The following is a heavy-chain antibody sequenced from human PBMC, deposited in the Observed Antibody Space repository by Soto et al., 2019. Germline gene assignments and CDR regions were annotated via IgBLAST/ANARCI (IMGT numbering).Heavy chain of an antibody. V-gene: IGHV3-21*01. CDR1: GFTFYSFS. D-gene: IGHD3-9*01. Sequence: EVQLVESGGGLVKPGESLRLSCAASGFTFYSFSMNWVRQAAGRGPAWVSSIDTTSNYIYYADSVRGRFTISRDNAKDSLSLQMYSLRAEDTAVYYCVRDIGQYFRSGYMDVWGRGTTVTVSS. J-gene: IGHJ6*03. CDR2: IDTTSNYI. CDR3: VRDIGQYFRSGYMDV.